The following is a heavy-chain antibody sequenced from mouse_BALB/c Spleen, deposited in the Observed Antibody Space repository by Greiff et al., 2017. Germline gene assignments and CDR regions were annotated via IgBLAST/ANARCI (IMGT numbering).Heavy chain of an antibody. J-gene: IGHJ2*01. D-gene: IGHD3-1*01. Sequence: QVQLKQSGAELARPGASVKLSCKASGYTFTSYWMQWVKQRPGQGLEWIGAIYPGDGDTRYTQKFKGKATLTADKSSSTAYMQLSSLASEDSAVYYCARRGRATDYWGQGTTLTVSS. CDR2: IYPGDGDT. CDR1: GYTFTSYW. V-gene: IGHV1-87*01. CDR3: ARRGRATDY.